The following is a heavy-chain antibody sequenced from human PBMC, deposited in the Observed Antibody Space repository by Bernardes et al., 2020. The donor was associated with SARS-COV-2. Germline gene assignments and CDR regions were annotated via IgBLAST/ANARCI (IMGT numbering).Heavy chain of an antibody. CDR1: GYTFTGYY. CDR2: INPKSGDT. Sequence: ASVKVSCETSGYTFTGYYIHWVRQAPGQGLEWMGWINPKSGDTNYAQKFQGRVTMTRDTSISTAYMELNRLRFDDTAVYYCARSPSATDYNYVYGVAFVSWGQGTLVTVSS. J-gene: IGHJ5*02. V-gene: IGHV1-2*02. D-gene: IGHD5-18*01. CDR3: ARSPSATDYNYVYGVAFVS.